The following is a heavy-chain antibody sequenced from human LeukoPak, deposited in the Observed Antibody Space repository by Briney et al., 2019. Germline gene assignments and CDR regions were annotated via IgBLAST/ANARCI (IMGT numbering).Heavy chain of an antibody. J-gene: IGHJ4*02. Sequence: SETLSLTCTVSGGSISSSSYYWGWIRQPPGKGLEWIGSIYYSGSTYYDPSLKGRVTISVDTSKNQFSLKLSSVTAADTAVYYCARHYWGSTYYFDYWGQGTLVTVSS. V-gene: IGHV4-39*01. CDR3: ARHYWGSTYYFDY. CDR2: IYYSGST. CDR1: GGSISSSSYY. D-gene: IGHD3-16*01.